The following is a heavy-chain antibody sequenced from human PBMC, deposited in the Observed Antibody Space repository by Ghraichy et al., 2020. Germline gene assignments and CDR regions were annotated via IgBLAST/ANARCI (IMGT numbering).Heavy chain of an antibody. CDR1: GGSFTTYY. CDR3: AWDYYDSSVQGSGGY. D-gene: IGHD3-22*01. Sequence: SQTLSLTCAVYGGSFTTYYCNWIRQPPGKGLEWIGEINHSGTTNYNPSLKSRVTISVDTSKNQFSLKLNSVTAADTAVYYWAWDYYDSSVQGSGGYWGQGTLVTVSS. V-gene: IGHV4-34*01. CDR2: INHSGTT. J-gene: IGHJ4*02.